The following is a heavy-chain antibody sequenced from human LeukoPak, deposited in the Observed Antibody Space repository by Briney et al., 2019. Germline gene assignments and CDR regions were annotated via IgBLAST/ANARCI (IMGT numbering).Heavy chain of an antibody. CDR2: ISSSGSTT. V-gene: IGHV3-48*03. J-gene: IGHJ4*02. CDR1: GFTFSSYE. Sequence: PGGSLRLSCAASGFTFSSYEMNWVRQAPGKGLEGFSYISSSGSTTYYAASVKGRFTISRDNAKNSLYLQMNSLRVEDTAVYYCASQKGRIAVAVDYWGQGTLVTVSS. CDR3: ASQKGRIAVAVDY. D-gene: IGHD6-19*01.